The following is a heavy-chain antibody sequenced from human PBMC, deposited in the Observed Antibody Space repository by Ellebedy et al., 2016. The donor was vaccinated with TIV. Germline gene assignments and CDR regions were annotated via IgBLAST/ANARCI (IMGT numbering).Heavy chain of an antibody. V-gene: IGHV1-69*13. CDR3: AKDFSVAAGTVNWFNP. CDR2: IMPIFGAE. J-gene: IGHJ5*02. Sequence: SVKVSXXASGGTFTSYGMSWVRQAPGHGLEWMGGIMPIFGAETYAQKFQGRGTITADESTSTAYMELSSLTSEDTAVYYCAKDFSVAAGTVNWFNPWGQGTLVTVSS. CDR1: GGTFTSYG. D-gene: IGHD6-13*01.